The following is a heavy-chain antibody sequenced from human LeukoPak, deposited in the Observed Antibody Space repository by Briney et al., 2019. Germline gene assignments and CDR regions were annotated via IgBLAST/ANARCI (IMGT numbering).Heavy chain of an antibody. CDR3: ARGAPYDSSGYYYDEDAFDI. V-gene: IGHV4-38-2*01. D-gene: IGHD3-22*01. CDR1: GYSISSGYY. CDR2: IYHSGST. Sequence: PSETLSLTCAVSGYSISSGYYWGWIRQPPGKGLEWIGSIYHSGSTYYNPSLKSRVTISVDTSKNQFSLKLSSVTAADTAVYYCARGAPYDSSGYYYDEDAFDIWGKGAMVTVSS. J-gene: IGHJ3*02.